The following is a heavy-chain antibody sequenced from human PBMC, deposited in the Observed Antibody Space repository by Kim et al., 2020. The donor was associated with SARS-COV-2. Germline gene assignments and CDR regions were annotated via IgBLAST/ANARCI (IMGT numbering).Heavy chain of an antibody. CDR2: ISYDGSNK. J-gene: IGHJ3*02. Sequence: GGSLRLSCAASGFTFSSYAMHWVRQAPGKGLEWVAVISYDGSNKYYADSVKGRFTISRDNSKNTLYLQMNSLRAEDTAVYYCARDQRAFDIWGQGTMVTV. V-gene: IGHV3-30*04. CDR3: ARDQRAFDI. CDR1: GFTFSSYA. D-gene: IGHD6-25*01.